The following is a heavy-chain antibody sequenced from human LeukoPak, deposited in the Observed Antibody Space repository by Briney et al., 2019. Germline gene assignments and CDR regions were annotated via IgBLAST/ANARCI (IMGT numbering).Heavy chain of an antibody. CDR3: ARQIDYYGSGSPPDY. CDR2: ISSSSSYI. Sequence: GGSLRLYCAASGFTFSSYSMNWVRQAPGKGLEWVSSISSSSSYIYYADSVKGRFTISRDNAKNSLYLQMNSLRAEDTAVYYCARQIDYYGSGSPPDYWGQGTLVTVSS. D-gene: IGHD3-10*01. V-gene: IGHV3-21*01. J-gene: IGHJ4*02. CDR1: GFTFSSYS.